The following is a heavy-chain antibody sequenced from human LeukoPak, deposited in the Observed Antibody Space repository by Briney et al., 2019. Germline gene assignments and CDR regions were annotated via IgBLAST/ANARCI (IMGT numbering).Heavy chain of an antibody. J-gene: IGHJ4*02. Sequence: ASVKVSCKVSGYTFTDYYMHWVQQAPGKGLEWMGLVDPEDGETIYAEKFQGRVTITADTSTDTAYMELSSLRSEDTAVYYCATVGGDEKSRDFDYWGQGTLVTVSS. CDR3: ATVGGDEKSRDFDY. CDR1: GYTFTDYY. CDR2: VDPEDGET. V-gene: IGHV1-69-2*01. D-gene: IGHD3-16*01.